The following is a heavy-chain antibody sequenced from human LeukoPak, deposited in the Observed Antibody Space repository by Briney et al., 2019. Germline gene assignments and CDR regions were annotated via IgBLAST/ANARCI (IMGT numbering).Heavy chain of an antibody. V-gene: IGHV4-61*01. Sequence: PSETLSLTCTVSGGSVSSGSYYWSWIRQPPGKGLEWIGYIYYSGRTNYNPSLKSRVTISVDTSKNQFSLKLSSVTAADTAVYYCARGLRTPRILWFGEGNWFDPWGQGTLVTVSS. CDR3: ARGLRTPRILWFGEGNWFDP. CDR2: IYYSGRT. CDR1: GGSVSSGSYY. J-gene: IGHJ5*02. D-gene: IGHD3-10*01.